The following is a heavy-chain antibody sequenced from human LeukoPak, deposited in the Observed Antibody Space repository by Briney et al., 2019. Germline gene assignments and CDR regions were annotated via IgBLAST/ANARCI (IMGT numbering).Heavy chain of an antibody. D-gene: IGHD5-24*01. V-gene: IGHV1-2*02. CDR2: INPNSGGT. Sequence: GASLNVSFKPSGYTFTYYYMHWVRQAPGQGLEWMGWINPNSGGTYSAEKFQGRVTMSRDTSISTAYMELSRLGSDDAAVYYCARDQGMDGYNLVFIDYWGQGALVTVSS. CDR1: GYTFTYYY. CDR3: ARDQGMDGYNLVFIDY. J-gene: IGHJ4*02.